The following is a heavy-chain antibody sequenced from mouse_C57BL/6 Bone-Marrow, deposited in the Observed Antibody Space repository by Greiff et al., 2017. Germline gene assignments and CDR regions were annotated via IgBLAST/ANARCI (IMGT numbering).Heavy chain of an antibody. V-gene: IGHV14-4*01. D-gene: IGHD1-1*01. J-gene: IGHJ3*01. Sequence: EVKLVESGAELVRPGASVKLSCTASGFNIKDDYMHWVKQRPEQGLEWIGWIDPENGDTEYASKFQGKATITADTSSNTAYLQLSSLTSEDTAVYYCTTGGSSLFAYWGQGTLVTVSA. CDR1: GFNIKDDY. CDR3: TTGGSSLFAY. CDR2: IDPENGDT.